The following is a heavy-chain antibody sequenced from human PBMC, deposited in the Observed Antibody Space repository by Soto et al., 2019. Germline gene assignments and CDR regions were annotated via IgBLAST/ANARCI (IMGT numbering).Heavy chain of an antibody. J-gene: IGHJ3*02. CDR1: GGSFSGYY. CDR2: INQSGTT. V-gene: IGHV4-34*01. CDR3: ARHKISAFYN. Sequence: SETLSLTCAVSGGSFSGYYWTWIRQPPGTGLEWIGEINQSGTTNYNPSLKSRVTISVDTSKNQFSLKLTSVTAADTAVYYCARHKISAFYNWGDGTTVTAS.